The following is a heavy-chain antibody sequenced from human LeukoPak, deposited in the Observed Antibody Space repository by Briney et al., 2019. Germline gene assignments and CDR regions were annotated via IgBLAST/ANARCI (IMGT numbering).Heavy chain of an antibody. CDR2: IKEDGSDK. V-gene: IGHV3-7*05. Sequence: GGSLRLSCAASGFTFSSYWMSWVRQAPGKGLEWVANIKEDGSDKNYVDSVKGRFTISRDNAKNSLYLQMNSLRAEDTAVYYCAKSLAGVSFWGQGTMVTVSS. D-gene: IGHD5/OR15-5a*01. CDR3: AKSLAGVSF. J-gene: IGHJ3*01. CDR1: GFTFSSYW.